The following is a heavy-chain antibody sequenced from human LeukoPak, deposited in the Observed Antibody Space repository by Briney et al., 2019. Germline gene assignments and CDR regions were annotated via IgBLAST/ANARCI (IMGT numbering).Heavy chain of an antibody. D-gene: IGHD4-17*01. CDR3: ARAQRYNYGDYGPPDY. CDR2: MGTAGDT. V-gene: IGHV3-13*01. Sequence: GGSLRLSCAASGLTFSTYDMHWVRHGTGRGLEWVSAMGTAGDTFYPDSVKGRFPISRDNAKNTLYLQMNSLRAEDTAVYYCARAQRYNYGDYGPPDYGGQGTLVTVSP. CDR1: GLTFSTYD. J-gene: IGHJ4*02.